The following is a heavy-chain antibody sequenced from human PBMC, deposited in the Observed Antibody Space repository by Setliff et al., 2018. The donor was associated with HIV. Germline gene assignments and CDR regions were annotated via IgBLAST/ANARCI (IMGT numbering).Heavy chain of an antibody. V-gene: IGHV4-39*07. CDR1: GGSFIGSSFQ. CDR2: IAYRGTT. CDR3: ARGPPFAY. Sequence: SETLSLTCNVSGGSFIGSSFQSTWIRQAPGKGLEWIGDIAYRGTTMYLNYNPSLESRLSLSEDTSRHQFSLKLTSVTADDTGIYYCARGPPFAYWGQGLLVTVSS. J-gene: IGHJ4*02.